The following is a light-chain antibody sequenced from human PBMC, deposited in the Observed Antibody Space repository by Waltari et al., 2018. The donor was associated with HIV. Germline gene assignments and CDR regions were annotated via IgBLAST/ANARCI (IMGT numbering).Light chain of an antibody. CDR3: SSYTSSSTVV. V-gene: IGLV2-14*01. CDR2: GVS. J-gene: IGLJ2*01. CDR1: SSDVGGYNY. Sequence: QSALTQPASVSGSPGQSITISCTGTSSDVGGYNYVSWYQQNPGKAPKLMIYGVSTGPVGVANRCSGSKSGNPASLTLSGLQAEDESDYDCSSYTSSSTVVFGGGTKLTVL.